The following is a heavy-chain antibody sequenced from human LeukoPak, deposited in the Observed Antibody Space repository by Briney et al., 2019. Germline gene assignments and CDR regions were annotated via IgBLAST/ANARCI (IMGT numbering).Heavy chain of an antibody. J-gene: IGHJ4*02. CDR3: ARGLDSSGYYLYFDC. D-gene: IGHD3-22*01. Sequence: GGSLRLSCVASGFTVSTNYMSWVRQAPGKGLEWISVIYSGGNTFYADSVKGRLTISRDNSKNTVFLQMNSLRAEDTAVYYCARGLDSSGYYLYFDCWGQGTLVTVSS. CDR1: GFTVSTNY. CDR2: IYSGGNT. V-gene: IGHV3-66*01.